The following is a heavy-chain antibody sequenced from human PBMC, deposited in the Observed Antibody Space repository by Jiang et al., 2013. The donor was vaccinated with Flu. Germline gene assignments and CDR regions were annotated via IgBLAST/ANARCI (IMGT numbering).Heavy chain of an antibody. V-gene: IGHV1-46*01. CDR3: ARTKSCGGVCYYFDL. Sequence: SGAEVKKPGASLKISCTASGYSFSGQYLHWVRQAPGQGLEWMALINPGGGGTSYAQKFQGRVTMTRDTSTSTVYLELSSLTSEDTAVYYCARTKSCGGVCYYFDLWGQGTLVTVAS. CDR1: GYSFSGQY. CDR2: INPGGGGT. J-gene: IGHJ4*02. D-gene: IGHD2-21*02.